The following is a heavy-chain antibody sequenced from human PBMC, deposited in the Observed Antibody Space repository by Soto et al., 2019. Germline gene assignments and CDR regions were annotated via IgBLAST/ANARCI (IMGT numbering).Heavy chain of an antibody. J-gene: IGHJ6*02. Sequence: GGSLRLSCAASGFTFSSYAMHWVRQAPGKGLEWVAVISYDGSNKYYADSVKGRFTISRDNSKNTLYLQMNSLRAEDTAVYYCARDYRPPYYDFWSGYSHYGMDVWGQGTTVTVSS. V-gene: IGHV3-30-3*01. CDR2: ISYDGSNK. CDR3: ARDYRPPYYDFWSGYSHYGMDV. D-gene: IGHD3-3*01. CDR1: GFTFSSYA.